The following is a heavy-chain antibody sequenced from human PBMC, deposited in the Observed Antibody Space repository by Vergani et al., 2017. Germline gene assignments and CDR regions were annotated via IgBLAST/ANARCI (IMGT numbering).Heavy chain of an antibody. CDR1: GFTFTTYG. Sequence: QVQLVESGGGVVQPGRSLRLSCAASGFTFTTYGMHWVRQAPGKGLEWVALIWYDGTNKFYEDSVKGRFTISRENSNKTLFLQMNSMRAEDTAVYYCVTQDFDHWGQGTLVTVSS. CDR2: IWYDGTNK. J-gene: IGHJ4*02. V-gene: IGHV3-33*01. CDR3: VTQDFDH. D-gene: IGHD4-23*01.